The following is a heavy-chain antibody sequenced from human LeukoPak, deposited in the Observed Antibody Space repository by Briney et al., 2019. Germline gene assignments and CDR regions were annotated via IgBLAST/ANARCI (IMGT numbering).Heavy chain of an antibody. D-gene: IGHD6-19*01. J-gene: IGHJ4*02. Sequence: ESLKISFKGSGYSFTNYWIGWVRQMPGKGLDWMGVMYPGDSDTRYSPSFQGQVTISADKSISTAYLQWSSLKASDTAMYYCERLEGSGWSFDYWGQGTLVTVSS. V-gene: IGHV5-51*01. CDR3: ERLEGSGWSFDY. CDR1: GYSFTNYW. CDR2: MYPGDSDT.